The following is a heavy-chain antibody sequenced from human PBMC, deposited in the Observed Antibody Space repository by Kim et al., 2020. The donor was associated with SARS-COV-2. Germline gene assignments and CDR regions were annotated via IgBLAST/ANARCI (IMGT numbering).Heavy chain of an antibody. Sequence: GGSLRLFCAASGFTFSSYAMHWVRQAPGKGLEWVAVISYDGSNKYYADSVKGRFTISRDNSKNTLYLQMNSLRAEDTAVYYCASLITMVRGVLSGWGQGTLVTVSS. CDR1: GFTFSSYA. CDR3: ASLITMVRGVLSG. J-gene: IGHJ4*02. D-gene: IGHD3-10*01. CDR2: ISYDGSNK. V-gene: IGHV3-30*04.